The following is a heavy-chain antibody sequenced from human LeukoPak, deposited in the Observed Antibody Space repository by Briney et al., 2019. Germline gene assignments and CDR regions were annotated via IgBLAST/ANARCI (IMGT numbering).Heavy chain of an antibody. CDR3: ARGDYYGSGSYYGDYFDY. J-gene: IGHJ4*02. CDR1: GGSISSYY. D-gene: IGHD3-10*01. CDR2: IYYSGST. Sequence: SETLSLTCTVSGGSISSYYWSWIRQPPGKGLEWIGYIYYSGSTNYNPSLKSRVTISVDTSKNQFSLKLSSVTAADTAAYYCARGDYYGSGSYYGDYFDYWGQGTLVTVSS. V-gene: IGHV4-59*01.